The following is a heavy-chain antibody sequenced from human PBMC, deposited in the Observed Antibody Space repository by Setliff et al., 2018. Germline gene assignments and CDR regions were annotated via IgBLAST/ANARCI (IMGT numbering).Heavy chain of an antibody. Sequence: ASVKVSCKTSGYTFTTYAISWMRQAPGQGLEWVGWINTNTGNPSYAQDFTGRFVFSLDTSVSTAYLQISGLKAEDTAVYYCARASRFGTIVYRGYYYMDVWGKGTTVTVSS. D-gene: IGHD3-10*01. CDR3: ARASRFGTIVYRGYYYMDV. J-gene: IGHJ6*03. CDR2: INTNTGNP. CDR1: GYTFTTYA. V-gene: IGHV7-4-1*02.